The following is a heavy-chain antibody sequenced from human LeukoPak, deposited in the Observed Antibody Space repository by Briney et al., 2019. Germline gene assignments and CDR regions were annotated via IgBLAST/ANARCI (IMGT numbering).Heavy chain of an antibody. CDR3: ARLSGSD. CDR1: GGSVSSYY. J-gene: IGHJ4*02. CDR2: IYYSGST. D-gene: IGHD3-10*01. Sequence: SETLSLTCTVSGGSVSSYYWSWIRQPPGKGLEWIGYIYYSGSTNYNPSLKSRVTISVDTSKNQFSLKLSSVTAADTAVYYCARLSGSDWGQGTLVTVSS. V-gene: IGHV4-59*08.